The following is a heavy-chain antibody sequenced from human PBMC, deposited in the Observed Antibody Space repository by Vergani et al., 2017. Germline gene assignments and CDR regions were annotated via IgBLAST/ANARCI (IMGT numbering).Heavy chain of an antibody. D-gene: IGHD1-26*01. CDR1: GYTFTSYY. J-gene: IGHJ4*02. CDR2: INPSGGST. Sequence: QVQLVQSGAEVKKPGASVKVSCKASGYTFTSYYMHWVRQAPGQGLEWMGIINPSGGSTSYAQKFQGRVTMTRDTSTSTVYMGLGSMRSEDTAVYYCARGLVVGASEALWYWGQGTLITVSS. V-gene: IGHV1-46*01. CDR3: ARGLVVGASEALWY.